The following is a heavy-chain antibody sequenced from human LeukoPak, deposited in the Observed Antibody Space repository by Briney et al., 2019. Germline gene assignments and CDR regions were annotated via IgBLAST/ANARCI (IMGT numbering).Heavy chain of an antibody. CDR1: GGSISNSDYY. J-gene: IGHJ4*02. CDR2: IFYHGRT. D-gene: IGHD3-22*01. Sequence: SETLSLTCTVSGGSISNSDYYWGWIRQPPGKGLEWIGNIFYHGRTYSNASLKSRVTLSVDTSNNQFSLKLSSVTAADTAVYYCARYDGSGYYPYFDSWGQGSLVTVSS. CDR3: ARYDGSGYYPYFDS. V-gene: IGHV4-39*01.